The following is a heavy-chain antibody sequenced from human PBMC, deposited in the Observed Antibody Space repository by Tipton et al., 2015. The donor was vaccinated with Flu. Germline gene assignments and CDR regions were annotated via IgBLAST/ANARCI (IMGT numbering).Heavy chain of an antibody. CDR1: GYTFTSYG. J-gene: IGHJ4*02. Sequence: QSGPEVKKPGASVKVSCKASGYTFTSYGISWVRQAPGQGLEWMGWISAYNGNTNYAQKLQGRVTMTTDTSTSTAYMELRSLRSDDTAVYYCARDGLRFLEWLLPYFDYWGQGTLVTVSS. CDR3: ARDGLRFLEWLLPYFDY. D-gene: IGHD3-3*01. V-gene: IGHV1-18*04. CDR2: ISAYNGNT.